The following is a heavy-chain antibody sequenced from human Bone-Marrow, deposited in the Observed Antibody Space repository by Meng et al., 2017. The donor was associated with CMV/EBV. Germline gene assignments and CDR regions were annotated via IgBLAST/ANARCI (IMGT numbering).Heavy chain of an antibody. J-gene: IGHJ3*02. CDR3: ARDYIVVSPLDAFDI. V-gene: IGHV3-11*01. Sequence: EGSLRLSCAASGFTFSDYYMSWIRQAPGKGLEWVSYISSSGSTIYYADSVKGRFTISRDNAKNSLYLQMNSLRAEDTAVYYCARDYIVVSPLDAFDIWGQGTMVTVSS. CDR1: GFTFSDYY. CDR2: ISSSGSTI. D-gene: IGHD2-2*01.